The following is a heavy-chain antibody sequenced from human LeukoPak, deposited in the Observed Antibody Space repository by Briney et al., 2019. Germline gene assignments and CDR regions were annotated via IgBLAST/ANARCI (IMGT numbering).Heavy chain of an antibody. D-gene: IGHD2-15*01. CDR2: ISGSNSYI. CDR1: GFTFNSYS. J-gene: IGHJ4*02. Sequence: GGSLRLSCAASGFTFNSYSMNWVRQAPGKGLEWVSSISGSNSYIYYADSVKGRFTISRDNAKNSLYLQMNSLRAEDTAVYYCARGFTSVVGGYWGQGTLVTVSS. CDR3: ARGFTSVVGGY. V-gene: IGHV3-21*01.